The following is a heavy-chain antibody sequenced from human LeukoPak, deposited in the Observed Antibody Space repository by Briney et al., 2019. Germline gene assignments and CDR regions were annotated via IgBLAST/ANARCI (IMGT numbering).Heavy chain of an antibody. CDR3: ARLYYDNRGYSYFDY. V-gene: IGHV4-59*08. Sequence: SETLSLTCTVSGGSISSYYWSWIRQPPGKGLEWLGHIYYSGSTNYNPSLKSRVTISVDTSKNQFSLKLSSVTAADTAAYYCARLYYDNRGYSYFDYWGQGTLVTVSS. CDR1: GGSISSYY. J-gene: IGHJ4*02. D-gene: IGHD3-22*01. CDR2: IYYSGST.